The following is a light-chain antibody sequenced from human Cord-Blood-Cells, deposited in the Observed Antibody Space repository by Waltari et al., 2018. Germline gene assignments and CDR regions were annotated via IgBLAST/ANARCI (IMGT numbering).Light chain of an antibody. J-gene: IGLJ3*02. Sequence: HSALTQPASVSGSPGQSITIPCTGTSSHIGRYHLFYWYPQHPGKATKHIIYEGSKRPSGVSNRFSGSKSGNTASLTISGLQAEDEADYYCCSYAGSSTWVFGGGTKLTVL. CDR2: EGS. V-gene: IGLV2-23*01. CDR3: CSYAGSSTWV. CDR1: SSHIGRYHL.